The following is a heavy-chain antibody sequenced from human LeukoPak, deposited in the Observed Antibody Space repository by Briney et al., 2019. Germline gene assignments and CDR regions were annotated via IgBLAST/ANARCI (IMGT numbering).Heavy chain of an antibody. CDR2: ISNGGST. V-gene: IGHV4-59*08. J-gene: IGHJ4*02. Sequence: SETLSLTCSVSGGAVTDSKYWTWIRLPPGNRLEWIGYISNGGSTEYNPSLKNRVTISLDTSKNQFSLKLISVTAADRAIYYCARQLKGLLGSWGQGTLVTVSS. CDR1: GGAVTDSKY. CDR3: ARQLKGLLGS.